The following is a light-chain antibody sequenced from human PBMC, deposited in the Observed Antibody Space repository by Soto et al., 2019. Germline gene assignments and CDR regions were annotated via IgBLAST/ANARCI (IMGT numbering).Light chain of an antibody. Sequence: SAPTQPASVSGSPGQSITISCTGTSSDVGGYNYVSWYQQYPGKAPKLMIYGVNNRPSGVSNRFSGSKSGNTASLTISGLQAEDEADYYCSSYTTSSTYVFGTGTKLTVL. CDR3: SSYTTSSTYV. CDR2: GVN. CDR1: SSDVGGYNY. V-gene: IGLV2-14*03. J-gene: IGLJ1*01.